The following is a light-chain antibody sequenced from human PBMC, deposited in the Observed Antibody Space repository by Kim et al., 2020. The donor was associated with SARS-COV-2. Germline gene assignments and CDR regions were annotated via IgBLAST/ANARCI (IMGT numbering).Light chain of an antibody. CDR3: CSYTMRKTWV. CDR2: DVS. V-gene: IGLV2-14*03. J-gene: IGLJ3*02. CDR1: SSNVGGHRY. Sequence: GQSITISCTGTSSNVGGHRYVSWYQQYPGKAPTLLMFDVSNRPSGVSDRFSGSKSANTASLTISGLQPEDEAEYYCCSYTMRKTWVFGGGTKVTVL.